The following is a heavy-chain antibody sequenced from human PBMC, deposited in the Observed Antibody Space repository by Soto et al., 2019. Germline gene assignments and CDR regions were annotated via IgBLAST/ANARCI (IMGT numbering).Heavy chain of an antibody. CDR2: ISAYNGNT. V-gene: IGHV1-18*01. CDR1: GYTFTSYG. Sequence: ASVKVSCKASGYTFTSYGISWVRQAPGQGLEWMGWISAYNGNTNYAQKLQGRVTMTTDKSTSTAYMELRSLRSDYTAVYYCARVVVVVVAAHPPDYWGQGTLVTVSS. J-gene: IGHJ4*02. CDR3: ARVVVVVVAAHPPDY. D-gene: IGHD2-15*01.